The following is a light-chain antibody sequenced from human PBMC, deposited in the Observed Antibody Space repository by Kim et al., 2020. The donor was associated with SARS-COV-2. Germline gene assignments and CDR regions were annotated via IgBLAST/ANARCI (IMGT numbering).Light chain of an antibody. J-gene: IGKJ4*01. Sequence: ATIDCKSSQSLLHSSTNKNRLAWYQQRPGQPPKVLIYWASIRESGVPDRFSGSGSGTDFTLTISSLQAEDVAVYYCQQYITLPLTFGGGTKVDIK. CDR1: QSLLHSSTNKNR. V-gene: IGKV4-1*01. CDR2: WAS. CDR3: QQYITLPLT.